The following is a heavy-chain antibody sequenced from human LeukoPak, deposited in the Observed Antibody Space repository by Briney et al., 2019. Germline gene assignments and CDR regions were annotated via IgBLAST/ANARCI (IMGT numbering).Heavy chain of an antibody. CDR1: GFTFSSYA. CDR3: AKDPGLRSYGYFRGRSYFDY. Sequence: PGGSLGLSCAASGFTFSSYAMSWVRQAPGKGLEWVSAISGSGGSTYYADSVKGRFTISRDNSKNTLYLQMNSLRAEDTAVYYCAKDPGLRSYGYFRGRSYFDYWGQGTLVTVSS. CDR2: ISGSGGST. J-gene: IGHJ4*02. D-gene: IGHD5-18*01. V-gene: IGHV3-23*01.